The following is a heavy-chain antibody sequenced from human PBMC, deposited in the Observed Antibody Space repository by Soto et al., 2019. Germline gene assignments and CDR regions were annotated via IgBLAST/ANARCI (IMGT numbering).Heavy chain of an antibody. CDR2: IYPGDSDT. D-gene: IGHD5-18*01. CDR1: GNSFTTYW. CDR3: ARQEYSYGYDY. J-gene: IGHJ4*02. Sequence: GESLKISCQGSGNSFTTYWIAWVRQMPGKGLEWMGIIYPGDSDTRYSPSFQGQVTISADKSISTAYLQWSSLKASDTAMYYCARQEYSYGYDYWGQGTQVTVSS. V-gene: IGHV5-51*01.